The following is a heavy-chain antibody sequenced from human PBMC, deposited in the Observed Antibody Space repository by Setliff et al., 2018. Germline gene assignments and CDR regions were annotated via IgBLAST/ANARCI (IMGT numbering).Heavy chain of an antibody. D-gene: IGHD4-4*01. Sequence: SETLSLTCRVSGGSISSGNYYWGLIRQPPGKGLEWVATIYYSGSTYSNPSLKSRLIISVDAPDNQFSVKLSSVTAADTAVYYCARAPSKVQFDSWGRGILVTVSS. V-gene: IGHV4-39*01. J-gene: IGHJ5*01. CDR1: GGSISSGNYY. CDR2: IYYSGST. CDR3: ARAPSKVQFDS.